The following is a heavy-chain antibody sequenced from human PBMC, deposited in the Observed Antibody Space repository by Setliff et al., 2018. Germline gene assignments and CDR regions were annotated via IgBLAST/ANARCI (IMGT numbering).Heavy chain of an antibody. CDR1: GASISSGTYY. J-gene: IGHJ3*01. V-gene: IGHV4-39*02. CDR2: IHYRGTT. Sequence: SETLSLTCTVSGASISSGTYYWAWIRQPPGKGLEWIGRIHYRGTTYSNASLASRLTISVDSAKNHFSLNLRSVTAADTAIYYCARPPKWFGEVIIGALDVWGQGTVVTVSS. CDR3: ARPPKWFGEVIIGALDV. D-gene: IGHD3-10*01.